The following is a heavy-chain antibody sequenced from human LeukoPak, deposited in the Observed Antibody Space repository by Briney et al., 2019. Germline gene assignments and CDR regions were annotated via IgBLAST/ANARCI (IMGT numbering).Heavy chain of an antibody. CDR1: GFTFSDYY. J-gene: IGHJ4*02. CDR2: ISSSGSTI. Sequence: GGSLRLSCAASGFTFSDYYMSWIRQAPGKGLEWVSYISSSGSTIYYADSVKGRFTISRDNPKNILYLQMNSLRVEDTAVYYCAKTDRDSSGGFFDYWGQGTLVTVSS. CDR3: AKTDRDSSGGFFDY. V-gene: IGHV3-11*01. D-gene: IGHD6-25*01.